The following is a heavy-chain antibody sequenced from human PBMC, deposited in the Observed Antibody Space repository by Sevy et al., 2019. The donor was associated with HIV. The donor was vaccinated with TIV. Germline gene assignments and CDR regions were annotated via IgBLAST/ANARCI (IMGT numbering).Heavy chain of an antibody. Sequence: ASVKVSCKASGYTFTSYDINWVRQATGQGLEWMGWMNPNSGNTGYAQKFQGRVTMTRDTSISTAYMELSSLRSEDTAVYYCARGFGMFGSGSYYIGYWGQGTLVTVSS. D-gene: IGHD3-10*01. CDR1: GYTFTSYD. CDR2: MNPNSGNT. CDR3: ARGFGMFGSGSYYIGY. V-gene: IGHV1-8*01. J-gene: IGHJ4*02.